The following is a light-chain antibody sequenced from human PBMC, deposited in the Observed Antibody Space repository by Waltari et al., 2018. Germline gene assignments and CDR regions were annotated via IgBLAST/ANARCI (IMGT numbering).Light chain of an antibody. Sequence: TVVTQSPGPLSVSPGERVTLSCRTSPSIGFSFAWYQQKPGQAPRLLMFHSSTRAPGSPARFSGSGAETEFTLTIGSLQSEDFAVYYCQQYNKWPPGTFGQGTKVEI. CDR3: QQYNKWPPGT. V-gene: IGKV3-15*01. CDR2: HSS. CDR1: PSIGFS. J-gene: IGKJ1*01.